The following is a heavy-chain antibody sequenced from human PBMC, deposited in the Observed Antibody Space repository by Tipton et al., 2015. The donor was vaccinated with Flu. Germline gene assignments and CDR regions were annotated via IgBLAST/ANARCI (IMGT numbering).Heavy chain of an antibody. CDR2: IWYDGSNK. V-gene: IGHV3-33*01. CDR1: GFTFSSYG. CDR3: ARDSSTYGDYGYY. J-gene: IGHJ4*02. Sequence: SLRLSCAASGFTFSSYGMHWVRQAPGKGLEWVAVIWYDGSNKYYADSVKGRFTISRDNSKNTLYLQMNSLRAEDTAVYYCARDSSTYGDYGYYWGQGTLVTVSS. D-gene: IGHD4-17*01.